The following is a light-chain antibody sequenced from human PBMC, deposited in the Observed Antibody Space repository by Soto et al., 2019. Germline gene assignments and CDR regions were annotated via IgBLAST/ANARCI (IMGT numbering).Light chain of an antibody. CDR2: AAS. V-gene: IGKV1-39*01. CDR3: QHYNSYGT. Sequence: DIKITQSPSSLSASVGDRVTITCRASQSISSYLNWYQQKPGKAPKLLIYAASSLQSGVPSRFSGSGSGTEFTLTISSLQPDDFATYYCQHYNSYGTFGQGTKVDIK. CDR1: QSISSY. J-gene: IGKJ1*01.